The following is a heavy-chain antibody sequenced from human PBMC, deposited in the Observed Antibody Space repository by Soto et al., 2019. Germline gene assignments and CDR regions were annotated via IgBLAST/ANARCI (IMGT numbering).Heavy chain of an antibody. V-gene: IGHV1-69*13. CDR3: ARGGSGYVWFNEF. CDR2: IIPVFGTT. Sequence: GSSVKVCFKDLRGLFISYAISWVRQSPGQGLEWMGGIIPVFGTTNYAQDFQDRVTITADEFTNTAYMELSSLRSEDTAMYYCARGGSGYVWFNEFWGQGTLVTVSS. D-gene: IGHD3-22*01. CDR1: RGLFISYA. J-gene: IGHJ4*02.